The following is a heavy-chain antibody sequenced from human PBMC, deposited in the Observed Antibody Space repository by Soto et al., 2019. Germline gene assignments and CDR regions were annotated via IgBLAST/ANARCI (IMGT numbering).Heavy chain of an antibody. CDR3: AKDRTIASRTFDS. CDR1: GFIFSDHG. CDR2: ISGSVGST. J-gene: IGHJ4*02. V-gene: IGHV3-23*01. D-gene: IGHD6-6*01. Sequence: PGGSLRLSCTASGFIFSDHGMHWVRQAPGKGLEWVASISGSVGSTFYADSVKGRFTISRDNYLNTLDLQLNSLRAEDTAVYYCAKDRTIASRTFDSWGQGALVTVPS.